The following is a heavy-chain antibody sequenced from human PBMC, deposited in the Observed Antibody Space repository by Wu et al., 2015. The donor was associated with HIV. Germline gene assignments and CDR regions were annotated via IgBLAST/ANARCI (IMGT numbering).Heavy chain of an antibody. CDR1: GYIFTSYG. J-gene: IGHJ4*02. Sequence: QVQLVQSGSEVKRPGASVKVSCKASGYIFTSYGISWVRQVPGQGLEWMGWISPYTDNTNYAQKFQGRVTMTAETTTRTAYMELRSLRSDDTAVYYCARDTSGWYPLNGYFDYWGQGTLVTVSS. V-gene: IGHV1-18*01. CDR2: ISPYTDNT. CDR3: ARDTSGWYPLNGYFDY. D-gene: IGHD6-19*01.